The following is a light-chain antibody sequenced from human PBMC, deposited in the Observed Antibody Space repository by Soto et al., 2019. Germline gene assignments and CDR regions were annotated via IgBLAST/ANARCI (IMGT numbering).Light chain of an antibody. J-gene: IGLJ1*01. V-gene: IGLV2-14*01. CDR1: SSDVGGYNY. CDR3: SSYTSSSTPYV. Sequence: QSALTQPASVSGSPGQSITISCTGTSSDVGGYNYVSWYQQHPGKAPNLMIYEVSNRPSGVSNRFSGSKSGNTASLTISRLQAEDEADYYCSSYTSSSTPYVFGTGTKLTVL. CDR2: EVS.